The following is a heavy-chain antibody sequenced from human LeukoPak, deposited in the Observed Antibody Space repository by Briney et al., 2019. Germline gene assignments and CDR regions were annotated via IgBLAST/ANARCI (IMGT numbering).Heavy chain of an antibody. CDR1: GFTFSSYG. J-gene: IGHJ5*02. V-gene: IGHV3-30*18. CDR2: ISYDGSNK. Sequence: PGRSLRLSCAASGFTFSSYGMHWVRQAPGKGLEWVAVISYDGSNKYYADSVKGRFTISRDNSKNTLYLQMNSLRTEDTAVYYCAKDGFYSSGWPNWFDPWGQGNLVTVSS. D-gene: IGHD6-19*01. CDR3: AKDGFYSSGWPNWFDP.